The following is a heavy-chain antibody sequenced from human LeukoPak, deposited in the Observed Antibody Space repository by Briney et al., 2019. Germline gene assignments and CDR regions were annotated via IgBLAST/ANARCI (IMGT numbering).Heavy chain of an antibody. D-gene: IGHD3-22*01. J-gene: IGHJ4*02. CDR3: ARVGRYFDSNGYYFDY. CDR1: GGSISSSSYN. V-gene: IGHV4-39*07. Sequence: SETLSLTCTVSGGSISSSSYNWGWIRQPPGKGLEWIGSIYYAGSTYYNPSLKSRITISIDTSKTLFSLKLTSVTAADAAVFYCARVGRYFDSNGYYFDYWGQATLVTVSS. CDR2: IYYAGST.